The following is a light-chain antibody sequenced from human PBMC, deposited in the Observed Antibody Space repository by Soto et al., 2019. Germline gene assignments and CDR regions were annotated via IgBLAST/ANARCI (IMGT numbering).Light chain of an antibody. Sequence: DIRVTQSPSSVSSSVGDRVTITCRASQGIRSWLAWYQQKPGKAPKLLIYAASSLQSGVPSRFSGSGSGTDFTLTISSLQPEDFATYYCQQANSYPITFGQGTRLEIK. CDR1: QGIRSW. CDR2: AAS. J-gene: IGKJ5*01. V-gene: IGKV1-12*01. CDR3: QQANSYPIT.